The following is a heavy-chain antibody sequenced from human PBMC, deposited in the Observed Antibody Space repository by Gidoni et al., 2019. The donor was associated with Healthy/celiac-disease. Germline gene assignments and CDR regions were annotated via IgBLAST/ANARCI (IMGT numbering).Heavy chain of an antibody. J-gene: IGHJ4*02. Sequence: EVQLVESGGGLVKPGRSLRLSCTASGFTFGDYAMSWFRQAPGKGLEWVGFIRSKAYGGTTEYAASVKGRFTISRDDSKSIAYLQMNSLKTEDTAVYYCTRELTYYDFWSGYYSPSYFDYWGQGTLVTVSS. CDR3: TRELTYYDFWSGYYSPSYFDY. CDR2: IRSKAYGGTT. V-gene: IGHV3-49*05. CDR1: GFTFGDYA. D-gene: IGHD3-3*01.